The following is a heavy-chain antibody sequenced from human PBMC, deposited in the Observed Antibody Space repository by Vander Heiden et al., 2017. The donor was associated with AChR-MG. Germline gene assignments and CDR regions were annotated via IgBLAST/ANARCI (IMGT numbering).Heavy chain of an antibody. CDR1: GFTFSSYS. D-gene: IGHD6-19*01. Sequence: EVQLVESGGGLVQPGGSLRLSCAASGFTFSSYSMNWVRQAPGKGLEWVSYISSSSSTIYYADSVKGRFTISRDNAKNSLYLQMNSLRDEDTAVYYCARDLTGVAVAGTRDFDYWGQGTLVTVSS. CDR2: ISSSSSTI. CDR3: ARDLTGVAVAGTRDFDY. V-gene: IGHV3-48*02. J-gene: IGHJ4*02.